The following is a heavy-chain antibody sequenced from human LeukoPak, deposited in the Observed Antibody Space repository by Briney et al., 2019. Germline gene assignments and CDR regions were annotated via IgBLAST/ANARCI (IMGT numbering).Heavy chain of an antibody. J-gene: IGHJ4*02. V-gene: IGHV1-18*01. Sequence: GASVHVSCTASGYTFTSYGISWVRQAPGQGLEWMGWISAYNGNTNYAQKLQGRVTMTTDTSTSTAYMELRSLRSDDTAVYYCARAILGYCSGGSCYHAHLDYWGQGTRVTVSS. CDR1: GYTFTSYG. CDR2: ISAYNGNT. D-gene: IGHD2-15*01. CDR3: ARAILGYCSGGSCYHAHLDY.